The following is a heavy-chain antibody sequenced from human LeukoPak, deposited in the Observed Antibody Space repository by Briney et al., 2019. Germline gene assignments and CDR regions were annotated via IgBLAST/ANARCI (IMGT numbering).Heavy chain of an antibody. Sequence: RTSETLSLTCTVSGGSISSSSYYWGWIRQPPGKGLEWIGSIYYSGSTYYNPSLKSRVTISVDTSKNQFSLKLSSVTAADTAVYYCARRSWNDQWGDYWGQGTLVTVSS. V-gene: IGHV4-39*01. D-gene: IGHD1-1*01. J-gene: IGHJ4*02. CDR2: IYYSGST. CDR3: ARRSWNDQWGDY. CDR1: GGSISSSSYY.